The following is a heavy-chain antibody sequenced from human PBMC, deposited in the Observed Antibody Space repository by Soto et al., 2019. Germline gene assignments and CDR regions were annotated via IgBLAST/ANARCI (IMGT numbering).Heavy chain of an antibody. CDR2: ISYDGSKQ. V-gene: IGHV3-30*18. D-gene: IGHD3-10*01. Sequence: QVQLVESGGGVVQPGSSLRLSCVASGFTFTSYGMHWVRQAPGKGLEWVALISYDGSKQYYAESVKGRFTISRDNSKNTLDLQLNSLRTEDTALYYCSKGGPNKPDYGSEDFQSWGQGALVTVSS. J-gene: IGHJ4*02. CDR3: SKGGPNKPDYGSEDFQS. CDR1: GFTFTSYG.